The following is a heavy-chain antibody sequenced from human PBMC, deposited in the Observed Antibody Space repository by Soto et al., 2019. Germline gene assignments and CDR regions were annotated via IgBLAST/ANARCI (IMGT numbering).Heavy chain of an antibody. CDR2: IYYSGST. V-gene: IGHV4-39*01. J-gene: IGHJ4*02. Sequence: SETLSLTCTVSGGSISSSSYYWGWIRQPPGKGLEWIGSIYYSGSTYYNPSLKSRVTISVDTSKNQFSLKLSSVTAADTAVYYCARHSGGDPAVQLPSHFDYWGQGTLVTVSS. CDR1: GGSISSSSYY. CDR3: ARHSGGDPAVQLPSHFDY. D-gene: IGHD2-21*01.